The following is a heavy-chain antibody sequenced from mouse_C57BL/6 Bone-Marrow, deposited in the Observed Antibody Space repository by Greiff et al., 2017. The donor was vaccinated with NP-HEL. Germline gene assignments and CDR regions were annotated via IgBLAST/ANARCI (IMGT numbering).Heavy chain of an antibody. CDR3: ARGITTVPHFDY. Sequence: DVQLQESGPGLVKPSQSLSLTCSVTGYSITSGYYWNWIRQFPGNKLEWMGYISYDGSNNYNPSLKNRISITRDTSKNQFFLKLNSVTTEDTATYYCARGITTVPHFDYWGQGTTLTVSS. D-gene: IGHD1-1*01. V-gene: IGHV3-6*01. CDR2: ISYDGSN. J-gene: IGHJ2*01. CDR1: GYSITSGYY.